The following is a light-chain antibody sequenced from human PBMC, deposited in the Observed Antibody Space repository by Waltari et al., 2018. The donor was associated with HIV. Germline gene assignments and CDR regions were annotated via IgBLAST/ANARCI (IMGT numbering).Light chain of an antibody. CDR2: SNY. J-gene: IGLJ1*01. Sequence: QSVLTQPPSASGTPGQRVTISCSGSSSNIGSYTVNWYQQLPGTAPKLLLYSNYQRPSGVPDRFSGSKSGTSASLAISGLQSEDEADYYCAAWDDSLNGLNYVFGTGTKVTVL. V-gene: IGLV1-44*01. CDR1: SSNIGSYT. CDR3: AAWDDSLNGLNYV.